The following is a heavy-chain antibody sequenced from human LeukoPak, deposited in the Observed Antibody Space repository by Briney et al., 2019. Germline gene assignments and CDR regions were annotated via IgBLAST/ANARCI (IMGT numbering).Heavy chain of an antibody. CDR1: GFTFSDYY. J-gene: IGHJ4*02. Sequence: GGSLRLSCAASGFTFSDYYMSWIRQAPGKGLEWVSYITNSGSTIYYADSVKGRFTISRDNAKNSLYLQINSLRAEDTAIYYCARRGYYDSSGYDYWGQGTLVTVSS. CDR2: ITNSGSTI. V-gene: IGHV3-11*04. D-gene: IGHD3-22*01. CDR3: ARRGYYDSSGYDY.